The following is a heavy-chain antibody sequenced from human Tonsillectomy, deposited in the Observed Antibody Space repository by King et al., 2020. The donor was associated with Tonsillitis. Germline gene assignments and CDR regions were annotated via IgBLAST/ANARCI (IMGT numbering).Heavy chain of an antibody. J-gene: IGHJ5*02. Sequence: VTLKESGPVLVKPTETLTLTCTVSGFSLSNARMGVSWIRQPPGKALEWLAHIFSNDEKSYSTSLKSRLTISKDTSKSQVVLTITNMDPVDTATYYCARTRLGYCSSTTCSAVWFDPWGQGTLVTVSS. V-gene: IGHV2-26*01. CDR2: IFSNDEK. CDR3: ARTRLGYCSSTTCSAVWFDP. D-gene: IGHD2-2*01. CDR1: GFSLSNARMG.